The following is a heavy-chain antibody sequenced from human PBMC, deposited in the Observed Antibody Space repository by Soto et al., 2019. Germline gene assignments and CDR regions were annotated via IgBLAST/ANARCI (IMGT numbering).Heavy chain of an antibody. Sequence: QVQLVQSGAEVKKPGASVKVSCKASGYTFTSYGISWVRQAPGQGLEWMGWISAYNGNTNYAQKLQGRVTMTPDTSTSTAYMELRSLRSDDTAVYYCARDGFTYYYDSSGYPDRYFDYWGEGSLVTVSS. D-gene: IGHD3-22*01. CDR1: GYTFTSYG. J-gene: IGHJ4*02. CDR3: ARDGFTYYYDSSGYPDRYFDY. V-gene: IGHV1-18*01. CDR2: ISAYNGNT.